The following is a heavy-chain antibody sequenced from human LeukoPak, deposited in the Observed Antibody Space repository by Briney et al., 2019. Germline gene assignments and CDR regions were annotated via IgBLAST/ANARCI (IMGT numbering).Heavy chain of an antibody. V-gene: IGHV3-23*01. CDR3: ATGGLYQFDY. CDR1: GFTVSSNY. Sequence: PGGSLRLSCAASGFTVSSNYMSWVRQAPGKGLEWVSAISGSGGSTYYADSVKGRFTISRDNSKNTLYLQMNSLRAEDTAVYYCATGGLYQFDYWGQGTLVTVSS. CDR2: ISGSGGST. D-gene: IGHD2-2*01. J-gene: IGHJ4*02.